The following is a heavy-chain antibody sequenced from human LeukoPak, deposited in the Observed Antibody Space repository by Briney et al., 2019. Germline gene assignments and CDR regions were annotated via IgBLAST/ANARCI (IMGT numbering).Heavy chain of an antibody. J-gene: IGHJ4*02. CDR2: ISGSGGST. Sequence: AGGSLRLSCAASGFTFSSYAVSWVRQAPGKGLEWVSAISGSGGSTYYADFVKGRFTISRDNSKNTLYLQMNSLRAEDTAVYYCAKSASGSYRFDYWGQGTLVTVSS. D-gene: IGHD1-26*01. CDR1: GFTFSSYA. CDR3: AKSASGSYRFDY. V-gene: IGHV3-23*01.